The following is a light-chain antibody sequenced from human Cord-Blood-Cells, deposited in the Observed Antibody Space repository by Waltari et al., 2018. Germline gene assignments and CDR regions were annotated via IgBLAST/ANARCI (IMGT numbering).Light chain of an antibody. CDR3: CSYAGSYV. CDR1: SSDVGSYNL. V-gene: IGLV2-23*02. J-gene: IGLJ1*01. CDR2: EVS. Sequence: QSALTQPASVSGSPGQSITISCTGTSSDVGSYNLVSWYQQHPGKAPKLMIYEVSKRPSGVSNRFSGSKSGNTASLTISGLHAEDEADYYCCSYAGSYVFGTGTKVTVL.